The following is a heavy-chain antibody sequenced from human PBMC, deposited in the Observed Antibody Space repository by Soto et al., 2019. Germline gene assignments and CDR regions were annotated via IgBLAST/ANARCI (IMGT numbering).Heavy chain of an antibody. CDR1: GGTFSSYA. D-gene: IGHD5-12*01. J-gene: IGHJ6*02. CDR2: IIPIFGTA. V-gene: IGHV1-69*01. CDR3: ARGVDIVAKHDYYYGMDV. Sequence: QVQLVQSGAEVKKPGSSVKVSCKASGGTFSSYAISWVRQAPGQGLEWVGGIIPIFGTANYAQKFQGRVTITADESTSTAYMELSSLRSEDTAVYYCARGVDIVAKHDYYYGMDVWGQGTTVTVSS.